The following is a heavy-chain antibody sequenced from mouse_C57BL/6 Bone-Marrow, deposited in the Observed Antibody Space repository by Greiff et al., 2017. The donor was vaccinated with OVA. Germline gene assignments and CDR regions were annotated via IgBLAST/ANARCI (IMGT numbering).Heavy chain of an antibody. Sequence: VQLQQSGAELARPGASVKLSCKASGYTFTSYGISWVKQRTGQGLEWIGEIYPRSGNTYYNEKFKGKATLTADKSSSTAYMELRSLTSEDSAVYFCARMRVITTVVADWYFDVWGTGTTVTVSS. D-gene: IGHD1-1*01. J-gene: IGHJ1*03. CDR2: IYPRSGNT. CDR1: GYTFTSYG. CDR3: ARMRVITTVVADWYFDV. V-gene: IGHV1-81*01.